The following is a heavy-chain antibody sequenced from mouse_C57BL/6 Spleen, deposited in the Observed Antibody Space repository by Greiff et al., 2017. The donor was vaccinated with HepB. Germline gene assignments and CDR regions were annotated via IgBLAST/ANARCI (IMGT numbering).Heavy chain of an antibody. Sequence: EVKLEESGGGLVQPGGSLKLSCAASGFTFSDYYMYWVRQTPEKRLEWVAYISNGGGSTYYPDTVKGRFTISRDNAKNTLYLQMSRLKSEDTAMYYCARPYYGSSSWFAYWGQGTLVTVSA. J-gene: IGHJ3*01. D-gene: IGHD1-1*01. CDR2: ISNGGGST. V-gene: IGHV5-12*01. CDR1: GFTFSDYY. CDR3: ARPYYGSSSWFAY.